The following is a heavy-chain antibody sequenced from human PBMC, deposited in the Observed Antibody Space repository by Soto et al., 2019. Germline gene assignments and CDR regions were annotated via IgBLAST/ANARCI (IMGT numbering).Heavy chain of an antibody. Sequence: SETLSLTCTVSGGSISSGGYYWSWIRQHPGKGLEWIGYIYYSGSTYYNPSLKSRVTISVDTSKNQFSLKLSSVTAADTAVYYCARGDYDFWSGAYYGMDVWGQGTTVTVSS. CDR1: GGSISSGGYY. J-gene: IGHJ6*02. V-gene: IGHV4-31*03. CDR3: ARGDYDFWSGAYYGMDV. CDR2: IYYSGST. D-gene: IGHD3-3*01.